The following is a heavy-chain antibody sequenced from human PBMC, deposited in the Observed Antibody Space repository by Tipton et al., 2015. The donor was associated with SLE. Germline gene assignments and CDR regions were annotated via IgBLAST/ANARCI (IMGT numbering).Heavy chain of an antibody. CDR3: ARPDSSGYYFDY. Sequence: TLSLTCTVSGGSIRSSSYYWGWIRQPPGKGLEWIGSIYYSGSTYYNPSLKSRVTISVDTSKNQFSLKLSSVTAADTAVYYCARPDSSGYYFDYWGQGTLVTVSS. J-gene: IGHJ4*02. D-gene: IGHD3-22*01. V-gene: IGHV4-39*01. CDR1: GGSIRSSSYY. CDR2: IYYSGST.